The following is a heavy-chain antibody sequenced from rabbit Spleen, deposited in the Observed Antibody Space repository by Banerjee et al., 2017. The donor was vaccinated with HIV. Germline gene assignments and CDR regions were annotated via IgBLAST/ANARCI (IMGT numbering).Heavy chain of an antibody. CDR1: GFSFSSSYY. V-gene: IGHV1S45*01. D-gene: IGHD6-1*01. J-gene: IGHJ4*01. CDR3: SKTPARSYGDGLNL. CDR2: IYTGSGSI. Sequence: QEQLVESGGGLVQPEGSLTITCTASGFSFSSSYYICWVRQAPGKGLEWIGCIYTGSGSIYYATWAKGRFTISKASSTTVTLQMTSLTVADTATYFCSKTPARSYGDGLNLWGPGTLVTVS.